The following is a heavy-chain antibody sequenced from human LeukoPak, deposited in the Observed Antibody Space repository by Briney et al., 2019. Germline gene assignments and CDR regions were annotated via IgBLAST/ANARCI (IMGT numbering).Heavy chain of an antibody. D-gene: IGHD3-22*01. CDR2: ISGSGGST. J-gene: IGHJ4*02. V-gene: IGHV3-23*01. CDR1: GFTFSTHA. CDR3: AISWDYDSSWDEDY. Sequence: GVLRLSCAASGFTFSTHAMNWVRQAPGKGLEWVSAISGSGGSTYNADFVRGRFTISRDNSKNTLHLQMNSLRAEDTAVYYCAISWDYDSSWDEDYWGQGTLVTVSS.